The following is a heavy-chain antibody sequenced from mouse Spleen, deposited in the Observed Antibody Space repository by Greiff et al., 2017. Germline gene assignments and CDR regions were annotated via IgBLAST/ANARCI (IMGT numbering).Heavy chain of an antibody. CDR2: INPNYGTT. CDR3: ARGTSYYRYDGDAMDY. V-gene: IGHV1-39*01. Sequence: EVQVVESGPELVKPGASVKISCKASGYSFTDYNMNWVKQSNGKSLEWIGVINPNYGTTSYNQKFKGKATLTVDQSSSTAYMQLNSLTSEDSAVYYCARGTSYYRYDGDAMDYWGQGTSVTVSS. D-gene: IGHD2-14*01. J-gene: IGHJ4*01. CDR1: GYSFTDYN.